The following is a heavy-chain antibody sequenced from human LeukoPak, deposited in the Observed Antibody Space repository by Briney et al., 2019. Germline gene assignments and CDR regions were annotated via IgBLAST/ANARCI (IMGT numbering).Heavy chain of an antibody. J-gene: IGHJ6*03. CDR1: GYTFTSYD. V-gene: IGHV1-8*01. D-gene: IGHD5-18*01. CDR3: ARGPPIRGYRYGYDTGCYYSYSMDV. Sequence: VASVKVSCKASGYTFTSYDINWVRQATGQGLEWMGWMNPISGNTGHAQKFQGRVTMTRDTSISTAYMELSSLRSEDTAVYYCARGPPIRGYRYGYDTGCYYSYSMDVWGKGTTVTISS. CDR2: MNPISGNT.